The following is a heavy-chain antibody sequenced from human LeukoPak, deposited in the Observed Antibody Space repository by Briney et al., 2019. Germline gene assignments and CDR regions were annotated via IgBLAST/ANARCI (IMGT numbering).Heavy chain of an antibody. V-gene: IGHV3-11*01. J-gene: IGHJ6*02. D-gene: IGHD6-19*01. CDR2: ISSSGSTI. CDR3: ARELAVAGEYYYYYGMDV. Sequence: GGSLRLSCAASGFTFSDYYMSWIRQAPGEGLEWVSYISSSGSTIYYADSVKVRFTISRDNAKNSLYLQMNSLRAEDTAVYYCARELAVAGEYYYYYGMDVWGQGTTVTVSS. CDR1: GFTFSDYY.